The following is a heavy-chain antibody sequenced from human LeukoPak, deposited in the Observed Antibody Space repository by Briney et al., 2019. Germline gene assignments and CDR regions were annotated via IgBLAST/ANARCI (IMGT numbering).Heavy chain of an antibody. D-gene: IGHD3-10*01. CDR3: AKPYGDAYNWCVP. CDR1: GFTFSDYY. V-gene: IGHV3-11*01. Sequence: GGSLRLSCAASGFTFSDYYMSWIRQAPGKGLEWVSYISSSGSTIYYAASVKGRFTISRDNAKNSLYLQMNSLRAEDTAVYYCAKPYGDAYNWCVPWGQGTLDSVS. J-gene: IGHJ5*02. CDR2: ISSSGSTI.